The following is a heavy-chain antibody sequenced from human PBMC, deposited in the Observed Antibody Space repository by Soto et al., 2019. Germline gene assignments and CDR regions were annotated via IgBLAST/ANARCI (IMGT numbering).Heavy chain of an antibody. V-gene: IGHV3-23*01. CDR3: AKDHSSTSCLDY. CDR2: ISGSGGST. J-gene: IGHJ4*02. Sequence: PGGSLRLSCAASGFTFSIYAMIWVRQSPGKGLEWVSAISGSGGSTYYADSVKGRFTISRDNSKNTLYLQMNSLRAEDTAVYYCAKDHSSTSCLDYWGQGTLVTVSS. D-gene: IGHD2-2*01. CDR1: GFTFSIYA.